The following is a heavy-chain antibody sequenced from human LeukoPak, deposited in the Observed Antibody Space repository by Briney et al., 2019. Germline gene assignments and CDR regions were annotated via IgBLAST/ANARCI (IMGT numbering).Heavy chain of an antibody. Sequence: SETLSLTCTVSGGSISSYYWSWIRQPPGKGLEWIGYIYYSGSTNYNPSLKSRVTISVDTSQNQFSLKLTSVTAADTAIYYCARESRGLWNNWFDPWGQGTLVTVSS. CDR2: IYYSGST. D-gene: IGHD1-1*01. CDR1: GGSISSYY. CDR3: ARESRGLWNNWFDP. V-gene: IGHV4-59*01. J-gene: IGHJ5*02.